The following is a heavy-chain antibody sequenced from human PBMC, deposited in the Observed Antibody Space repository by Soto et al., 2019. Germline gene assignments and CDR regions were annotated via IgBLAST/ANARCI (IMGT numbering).Heavy chain of an antibody. CDR3: PSSGDLGGVSFFVY. V-gene: IGHV3-15*07. Sequence: GGSLRLSCAAPGFTVTKAWMNWVRQAPGKGLGWGGRIKSRTDGGAADSAAPGKGRIPISRDDSQNTPYLQKKSLKTEDTARYYCPSSGDLGGVSFFVYWAEEPLVPVSS. J-gene: IGHJ4*02. CDR2: IKSRTDGGAA. D-gene: IGHD3-16*01. CDR1: GFTVTKAW.